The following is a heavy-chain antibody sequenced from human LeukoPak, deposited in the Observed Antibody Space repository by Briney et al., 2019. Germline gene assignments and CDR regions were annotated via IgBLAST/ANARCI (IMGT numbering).Heavy chain of an antibody. D-gene: IGHD1-26*01. V-gene: IGHV3-23*01. CDR3: AKDLSGSNNAYYFDY. J-gene: IGHJ4*02. Sequence: PGGSLRLSCAASGFTFSSYAMSWVRQAPGKGLEWVSAISGSGGSTYYADSVKGRFTISRDNSKNTLYLQMNSLRAEDTAVYYCAKDLSGSNNAYYFDYWGQGTLVTVSS. CDR2: ISGSGGST. CDR1: GFTFSSYA.